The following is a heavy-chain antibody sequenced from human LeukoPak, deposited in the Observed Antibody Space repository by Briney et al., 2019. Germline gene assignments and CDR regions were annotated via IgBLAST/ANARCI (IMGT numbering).Heavy chain of an antibody. CDR1: GYSFTSYG. CDR2: IDPSDSYT. V-gene: IGHV5-10-1*01. Sequence: GAPLKISSKGSGYSFTSYGISCVRQMPGKGLEWMGRIDPSDSYTNYSPSFQGHVTISADKSISTAYLQWSSLKASDTAMYHCARPEGANWAQGNLVTVSS. D-gene: IGHD3-16*01. CDR3: ARPEGAN. J-gene: IGHJ4*02.